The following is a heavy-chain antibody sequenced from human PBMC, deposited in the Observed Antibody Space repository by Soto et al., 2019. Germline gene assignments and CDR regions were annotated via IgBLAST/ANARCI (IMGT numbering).Heavy chain of an antibody. Sequence: QVQLVQSGAEVKKPGASVKVSCKASGYTFTSFDINWVRQATGQGLEWMGWMNPSSGRTGYVQKFQGRVPMTRDTSISTAYTGQSSLTSDDTAVYFCTRSAFGAGVNFDYWGQGTLVTVSS. CDR3: TRSAFGAGVNFDY. D-gene: IGHD3-10*01. CDR1: GYTFTSFD. J-gene: IGHJ4*02. V-gene: IGHV1-8*01. CDR2: MNPSSGRT.